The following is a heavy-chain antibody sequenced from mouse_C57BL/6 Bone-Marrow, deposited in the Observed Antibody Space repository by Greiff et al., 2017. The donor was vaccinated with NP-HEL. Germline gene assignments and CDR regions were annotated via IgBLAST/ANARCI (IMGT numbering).Heavy chain of an antibody. J-gene: IGHJ1*03. Sequence: VQLQQPGAELVKPGASVKLSCKASGYTFTSYWMHWVKQRPGQGLEWIGMIHPNSGSTNYNEKFKSKATLTVDKSSSTAYMQLSSLTSEDSAVYYCAREKLLRYWYFDVWGTGTTVTVSS. V-gene: IGHV1-64*01. CDR2: IHPNSGST. D-gene: IGHD1-1*01. CDR3: AREKLLRYWYFDV. CDR1: GYTFTSYW.